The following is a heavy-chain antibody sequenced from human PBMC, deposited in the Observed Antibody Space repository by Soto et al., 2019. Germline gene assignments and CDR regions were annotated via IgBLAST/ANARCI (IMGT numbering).Heavy chain of an antibody. D-gene: IGHD3-10*01. CDR3: ARDAVLWFGELLSYYFDY. CDR2: ISSSSSTI. Sequence: GGSLRLSCAASGFTFSSYSMNWVRQAPGKGLERVSYISSSSSTIYYADSVKGRFTISRDNAKNSLYLQMNSLRDEDTAVYYCARDAVLWFGELLSYYFDYWGQGTLVTVSS. J-gene: IGHJ4*02. CDR1: GFTFSSYS. V-gene: IGHV3-48*02.